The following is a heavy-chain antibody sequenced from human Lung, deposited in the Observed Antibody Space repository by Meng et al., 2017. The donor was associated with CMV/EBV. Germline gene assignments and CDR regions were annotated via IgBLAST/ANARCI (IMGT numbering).Heavy chain of an antibody. Sequence: GGSLRLXCAAPGFTFSSYGMHWVRQAPGKGLEWVAVIWYDGSNKYYTDSVKGRFTISRDNSKNTLYLQMNSLRAEDTAVYYCARTAQFSSPNIAYWGQGTLVTVSS. CDR3: ARTAQFSSPNIAY. J-gene: IGHJ4*02. CDR1: GFTFSSYG. V-gene: IGHV3-33*01. D-gene: IGHD6-6*01. CDR2: IWYDGSNK.